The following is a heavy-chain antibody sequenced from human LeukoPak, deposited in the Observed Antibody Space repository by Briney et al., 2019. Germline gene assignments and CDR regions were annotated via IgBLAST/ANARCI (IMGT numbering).Heavy chain of an antibody. Sequence: GGSLRLSCAASGFTFSSYAMSWVRQAPGKGLEWVSAISGSGGSTYYADSVKGRFTISRDNSKNTLYLQMNSLRAEDTAVYYCAKALGPGYSSSWYSDYWGQGTLVTVSS. D-gene: IGHD6-13*01. J-gene: IGHJ4*02. CDR3: AKALGPGYSSSWYSDY. CDR2: ISGSGGST. V-gene: IGHV3-23*01. CDR1: GFTFSSYA.